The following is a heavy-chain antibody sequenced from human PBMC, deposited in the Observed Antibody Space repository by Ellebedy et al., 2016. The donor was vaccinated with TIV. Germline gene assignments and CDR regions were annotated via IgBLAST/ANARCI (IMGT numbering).Heavy chain of an antibody. J-gene: IGHJ4*02. CDR1: GDSINNNRW. CDR2: IYRSGST. V-gene: IGHV4-4*02. CDR3: ARYYNDVSGYSLDY. D-gene: IGHD3-22*01. Sequence: GSLRLSXAVSGDSINNNRWWSWVRQAPGKGLEWIGEIYRSGSTNYNPSLKSRVSMSLDKSKNQFSLSLTSVTAADTAIYYCARYYNDVSGYSLDYWGQGTLVTVSA.